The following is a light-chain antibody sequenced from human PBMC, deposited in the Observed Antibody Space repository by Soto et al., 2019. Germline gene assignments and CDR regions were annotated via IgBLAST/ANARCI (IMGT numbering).Light chain of an antibody. CDR1: QGIISF. V-gene: IGKV1-8*01. Sequence: AIRMTQSPSSISASTGARVTITCRASQGIISFLAWYQQKPGKAPKLLIYAAATLQRGAPSRFSASGSGTDFTLTISRLQSEDFATYYCQQYLSYPYTVGQGTKLEI. CDR2: AAA. J-gene: IGKJ2*01. CDR3: QQYLSYPYT.